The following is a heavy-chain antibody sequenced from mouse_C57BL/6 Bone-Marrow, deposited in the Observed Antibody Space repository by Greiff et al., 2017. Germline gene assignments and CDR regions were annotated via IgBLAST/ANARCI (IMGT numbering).Heavy chain of an antibody. CDR2: IYPRAGST. Sequence: QVQLKQSGPELVKPGASVKLSCKASGYTFTSYDINWVKQRPGQGLEWIGWIYPRAGSTKYNEKFKGKATLTVDTSSSTAYMELHSLTSEDSAVYFCARGYYGNWFAYWGQGTLVTVSA. CDR1: GYTFTSYD. D-gene: IGHD2-1*01. V-gene: IGHV1-85*01. J-gene: IGHJ3*01. CDR3: ARGYYGNWFAY.